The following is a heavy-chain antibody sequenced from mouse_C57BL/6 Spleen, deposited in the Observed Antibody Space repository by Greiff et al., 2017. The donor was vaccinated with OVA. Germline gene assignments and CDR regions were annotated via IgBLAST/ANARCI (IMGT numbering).Heavy chain of an antibody. CDR3: ARVGDYYDRLWYFDV. V-gene: IGHV1-69*01. Sequence: VQLQQPGAELVMPGASVKLSCKASGYTFTSYWMHWVQQRPGQGLEWIGEIGPSDSYTNYTQKVKGKSTLTGDKSSSTVYMQLSSLTSEDSAIYYCARVGDYYDRLWYFDVWGTGTTVTVSS. CDR2: IGPSDSYT. CDR1: GYTFTSYW. D-gene: IGHD2-4*01. J-gene: IGHJ1*03.